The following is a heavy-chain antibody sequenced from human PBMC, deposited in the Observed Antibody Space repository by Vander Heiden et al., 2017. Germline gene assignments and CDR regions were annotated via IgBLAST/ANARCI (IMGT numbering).Heavy chain of an antibody. CDR1: GFTFSTYW. CDR2: IREDEGEE. J-gene: IGHJ6*02. D-gene: IGHD1-26*01. V-gene: IGHV3-7*01. CDR3: ARDLSRRGGWVDV. Sequence: EVQLVESGGGSVQPGESLRLSCATSGFTFSTYWMSWVRQAPGKGLEWVANIREDEGEEYDGGLGKGRFTINRNNAKNSVYLKRNSLREEDTAMYYCARDLSRRGGWVDVWGQGTMVTVSS.